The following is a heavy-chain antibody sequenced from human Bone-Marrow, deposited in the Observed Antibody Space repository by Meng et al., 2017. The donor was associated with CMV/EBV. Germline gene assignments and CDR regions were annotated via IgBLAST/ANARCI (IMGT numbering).Heavy chain of an antibody. CDR1: GFTFSSYA. CDR2: IYSGGSST. D-gene: IGHD1-26*01. Sequence: GESLKISCAASGFTFSSYAMSWVRQAPGKGLEWVSVIYSGGSSTYYADSVKGRFTISRDNSKNTLYLQMNSLRAEDTAVYYCAKDSLYSGSYYNWFDPWGQGTRVTGSS. V-gene: IGHV3-23*03. J-gene: IGHJ5*02. CDR3: AKDSLYSGSYYNWFDP.